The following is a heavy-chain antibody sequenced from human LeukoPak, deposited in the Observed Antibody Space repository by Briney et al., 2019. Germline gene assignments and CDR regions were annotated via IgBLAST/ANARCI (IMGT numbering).Heavy chain of an antibody. Sequence: SETLSLTCTVSGGSISSSSYYWGWIRQPPGKGLEWIGSIYYSGSTYYNPSLKSRVTISVDTSKNQFSLKLSSVTAADTAVYYCARGGWYSSGYYGPRGPPALWGQGTLVTVSS. J-gene: IGHJ4*02. CDR2: IYYSGST. V-gene: IGHV4-39*07. D-gene: IGHD3-22*01. CDR3: ARGGWYSSGYYGPRGPPAL. CDR1: GGSISSSSYY.